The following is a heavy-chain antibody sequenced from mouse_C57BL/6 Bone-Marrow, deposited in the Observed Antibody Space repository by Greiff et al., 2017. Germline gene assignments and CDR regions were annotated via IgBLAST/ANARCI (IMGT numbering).Heavy chain of an antibody. J-gene: IGHJ3*01. Sequence: EVQLQQSGPELVKPGASVTIPCKASGYTFTDYNMDWVKQSHGKSLEWIGDINPNNGGTIYNQKFKGKATLTVDKSSSTAYMELRSLTSEDTAVYYCARHGSSLRFAYWGQGTLVTVSA. CDR1: GYTFTDYN. V-gene: IGHV1-18*01. CDR2: INPNNGGT. CDR3: ARHGSSLRFAY. D-gene: IGHD1-1*01.